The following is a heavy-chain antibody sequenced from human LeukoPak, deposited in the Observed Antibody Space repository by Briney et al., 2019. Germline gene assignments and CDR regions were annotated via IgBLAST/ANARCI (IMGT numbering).Heavy chain of an antibody. V-gene: IGHV3-23*01. D-gene: IGHD6-13*01. J-gene: IGHJ4*02. Sequence: GGSLSLSCAASGFTFSSYAMSWVRQAPGKGLEWVSGISGSGGGTYYADSVKGRFTISRDNSKNTLYLQMNSLRVEDRAVYYCAKDRYSSSWYWDYWGQGTLVTLSS. CDR2: ISGSGGGT. CDR3: AKDRYSSSWYWDY. CDR1: GFTFSSYA.